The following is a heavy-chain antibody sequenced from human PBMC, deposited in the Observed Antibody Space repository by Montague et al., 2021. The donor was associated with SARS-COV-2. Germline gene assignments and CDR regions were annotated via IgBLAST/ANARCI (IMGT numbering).Heavy chain of an antibody. J-gene: IGHJ4*02. V-gene: IGHV3-21*01. CDR2: ISSSSSYI. CDR1: GFTFSSYS. Sequence: SLRLSCAASGFTFSSYSMNWVRQAPGKGLEWVSSISSSSSYICYADSVKGRFTISRDNAKNSLYLQMNSLRAEDTAVYYCARSTHYYDSSGYFDYWGQGTLVTVSS. CDR3: ARSTHYYDSSGYFDY. D-gene: IGHD3-22*01.